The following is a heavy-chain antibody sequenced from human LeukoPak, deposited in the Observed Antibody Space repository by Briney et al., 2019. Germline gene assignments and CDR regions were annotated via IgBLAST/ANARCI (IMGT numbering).Heavy chain of an antibody. CDR3: ARASSKQLAGYLPDGFDI. D-gene: IGHD3-9*01. V-gene: IGHV3-7*02. Sequence: GGSLRLSCVASAFAFSSNWMSWVRQAPGKGPEWVASIKEDGSETYYVDSVKGRFTISRDNAKNSLSLQMNSLRADDAAVYYCARASSKQLAGYLPDGFDIWGQGTMVTVSS. CDR2: IKEDGSET. J-gene: IGHJ3*02. CDR1: AFAFSSNW.